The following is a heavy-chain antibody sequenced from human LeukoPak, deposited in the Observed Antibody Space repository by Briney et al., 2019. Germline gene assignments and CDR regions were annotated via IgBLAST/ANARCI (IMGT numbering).Heavy chain of an antibody. CDR2: INPNSGGT. J-gene: IGHJ6*02. D-gene: IGHD2-15*01. Sequence: GASVKVSCKASGYTFTCYYMHWVRQAPGQGLEWMGWINPNSGGTNYAQKFQGRVTMTRDTSISTAYMELSRLRSDDTAVYYCARGRYCSGGSSWCRNYYGMDVWGQGTTVTVSS. CDR1: GYTFTCYY. V-gene: IGHV1-2*02. CDR3: ARGRYCSGGSSWCRNYYGMDV.